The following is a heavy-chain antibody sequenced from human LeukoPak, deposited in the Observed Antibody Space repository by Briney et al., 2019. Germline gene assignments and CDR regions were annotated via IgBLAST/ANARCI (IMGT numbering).Heavy chain of an antibody. CDR3: ARVAGPIDY. J-gene: IGHJ4*02. CDR1: GGSIGSHY. CDR2: IYLSGTT. Sequence: PSETLSLTCTVSGGSIGSHYWSWIRQPTGKGLEWIGRIYLSGTTNYNPSLKSRVIISADRSKNQFSLNLTSVTAADTAVYYCARVAGPIDYWGQGTLVTVSS. V-gene: IGHV4-4*07.